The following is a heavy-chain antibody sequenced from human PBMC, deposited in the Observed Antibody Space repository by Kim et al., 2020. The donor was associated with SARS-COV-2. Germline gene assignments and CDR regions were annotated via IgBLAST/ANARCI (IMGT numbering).Heavy chain of an antibody. J-gene: IGHJ6*02. Sequence: RFTISRDNAKNSLYLQMNSLRAEDTAVYYCARVGEVAAAGTSYYYYGMDVWGQGTTVTVSS. D-gene: IGHD6-13*01. V-gene: IGHV3-11*06. CDR3: ARVGEVAAAGTSYYYYGMDV.